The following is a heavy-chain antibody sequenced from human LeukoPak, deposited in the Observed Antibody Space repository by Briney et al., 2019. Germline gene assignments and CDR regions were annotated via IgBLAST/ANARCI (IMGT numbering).Heavy chain of an antibody. CDR3: ARVGESHVFDY. CDR1: GGSISSYY. J-gene: IGHJ4*02. Sequence: PSETLSLTCTVSGGSISSYYWSWIRQPPGKGLEWIGHIYYSGSTNYNPSLKSRVTISVDTSKNQFSLKLSSVTAANTAVYYCARVGESHVFDYWGQGTLVTVSS. V-gene: IGHV4-59*01. CDR2: IYYSGST.